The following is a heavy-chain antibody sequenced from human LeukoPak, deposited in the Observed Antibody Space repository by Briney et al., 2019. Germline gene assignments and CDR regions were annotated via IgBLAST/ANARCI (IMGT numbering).Heavy chain of an antibody. CDR1: EFTFSSYS. V-gene: IGHV3-21*01. D-gene: IGHD3-16*01. CDR3: IRDLFDDYSLDY. CDR2: INSDSSIM. Sequence: GGPLRLSCAASEFTFSSYSMNWVGKAPGKGLGWVSSINSDSSIMYYAESVKGRFTISRDNARNSLYLQMNSLRVEDTAVYYCIRDLFDDYSLDYWGQGALVTVSS. J-gene: IGHJ4*02.